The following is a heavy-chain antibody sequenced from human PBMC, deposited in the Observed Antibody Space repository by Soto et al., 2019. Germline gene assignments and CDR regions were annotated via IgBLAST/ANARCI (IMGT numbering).Heavy chain of an antibody. J-gene: IGHJ6*02. Sequence: AETLSLTCAVSGGSFSCYYWSWVRQPPGKGLEWIGEINLSGSTNYNPSLKSRVTISVDTSKNKFSLKLSSVTAADTAVYYCGSWEYKLLYDSSFGIDYWGQGTTVTVSS. CDR1: GGSFSCYY. CDR3: GSWEYKLLYDSSFGIDY. D-gene: IGHD2-2*01. CDR2: INLSGST. V-gene: IGHV4-34*01.